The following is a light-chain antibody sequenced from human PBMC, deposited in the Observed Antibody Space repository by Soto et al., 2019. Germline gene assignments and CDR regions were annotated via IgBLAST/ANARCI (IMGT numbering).Light chain of an antibody. J-gene: IGKJ4*01. V-gene: IGKV1-33*01. Sequence: IQLTKSPSSLSASVGDSVTITCRASQGITSYLAWYQQKPGKAPNLLIYGASTLQTGVPSRFSGSGSGTDFTFTISSLQPEDSATYYCQQYDNLPLTFGGGAIVDIK. CDR2: GAS. CDR3: QQYDNLPLT. CDR1: QGITSY.